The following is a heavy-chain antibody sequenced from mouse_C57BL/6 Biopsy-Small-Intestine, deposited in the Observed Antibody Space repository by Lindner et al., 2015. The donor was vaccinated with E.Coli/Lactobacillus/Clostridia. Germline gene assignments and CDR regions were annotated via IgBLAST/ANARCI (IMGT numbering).Heavy chain of an antibody. J-gene: IGHJ4*01. CDR2: IYPNNGGT. V-gene: IGHV1-34*02. Sequence: VQLQESGPELVKPGASVKISCKASGYTFTDYNMDWVKQSHGKSLEWIGYIYPNNGGTGYNQKFKSKATLTVDKSSSTAYMELHSLTSEDSAVYYCARGPYGDDAMDYWGQGTSVTVPS. CDR3: ARGPYGDDAMDY. CDR1: GYTFTDYN. D-gene: IGHD2-13*01.